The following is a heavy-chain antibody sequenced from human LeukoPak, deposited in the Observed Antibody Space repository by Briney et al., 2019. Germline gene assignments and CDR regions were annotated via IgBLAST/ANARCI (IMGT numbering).Heavy chain of an antibody. CDR3: ARYDVWGTYRAFDY. J-gene: IGHJ4*02. CDR1: GGSFSGYY. CDR2: INHSGST. Sequence: SETLSLTCAVYGGSFSGYYWSWIRQPPGKGLEWIGEINHSGSTNYNPSLKSRVTISVDTSKNQFSLKLSSVTAADTAVYYCARYDVWGTYRAFDYWGQGTLVTVSS. V-gene: IGHV4-34*01. D-gene: IGHD3-16*02.